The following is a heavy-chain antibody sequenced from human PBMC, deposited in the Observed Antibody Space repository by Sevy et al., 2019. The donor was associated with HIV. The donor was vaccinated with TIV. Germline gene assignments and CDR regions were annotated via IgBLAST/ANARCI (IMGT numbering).Heavy chain of an antibody. D-gene: IGHD5-18*01. Sequence: GGSLRLSCAASEFIFDDYAMHWVRQVPGRGLQWVSGISWNSGAIDYADSVKGRFTMSTDNAKNSLYLQMNNLRLEDTALYYCAKDRGYSYSSIDFWGQGTLVTVSS. V-gene: IGHV3-9*01. J-gene: IGHJ4*02. CDR2: ISWNSGAI. CDR3: AKDRGYSYSSIDF. CDR1: EFIFDDYA.